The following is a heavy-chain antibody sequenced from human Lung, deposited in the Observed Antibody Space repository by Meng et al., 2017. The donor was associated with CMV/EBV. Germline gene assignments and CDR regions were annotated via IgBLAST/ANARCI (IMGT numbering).Heavy chain of an antibody. V-gene: IGHV4-59*01. CDR1: GGSISSYY. J-gene: IGHJ3*02. CDR2: IYYSGST. D-gene: IGHD2-2*01. Sequence: SETLSLTCTVSGGSISSYYWSWIRQPPGKGLEWIGYIYYSGSTNYNPSLKSRVTISVDTSKNQFSLKLSSVTAADTAVYYCARDCSSTSCLDAFAIWGQGTMVTVSS. CDR3: ARDCSSTSCLDAFAI.